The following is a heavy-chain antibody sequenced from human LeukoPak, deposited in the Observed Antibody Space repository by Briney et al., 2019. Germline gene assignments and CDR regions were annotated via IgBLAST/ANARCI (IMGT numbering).Heavy chain of an antibody. V-gene: IGHV3-30*02. CDR1: GCTFSSYG. D-gene: IGHD1-1*01. Sequence: GGSLRLSCAASGCTFSSYGMHWVRQAPGKGREGVTFIRYGGNNKYYAYGVKGGFTISRDNSKNTLYLQMNSLRAEDTAVYYCAKDGRVQLDRRGGYFDYWGQGTLVTVSS. CDR3: AKDGRVQLDRRGGYFDY. J-gene: IGHJ4*02. CDR2: IRYGGNNK.